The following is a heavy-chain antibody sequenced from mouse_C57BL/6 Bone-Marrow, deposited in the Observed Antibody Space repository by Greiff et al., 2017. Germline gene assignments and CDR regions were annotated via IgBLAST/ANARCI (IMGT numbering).Heavy chain of an antibody. J-gene: IGHJ2*01. CDR3: TRSLIYYCTNY. V-gene: IGHV14-2*01. CDR2: IDPEDGET. D-gene: IGHD1-1*01. CDR1: GFNIKDYY. Sequence: EVKLMESGAELVKPGASVKLSCTASGFNIKDYYIHWVKQRTEQGLEWIGRIDPEDGETKYDPKFQDKATITAEASSNTAYLQLSSLTSEDTAVYDGTRSLIYYCTNYCGQGTTLTVSS.